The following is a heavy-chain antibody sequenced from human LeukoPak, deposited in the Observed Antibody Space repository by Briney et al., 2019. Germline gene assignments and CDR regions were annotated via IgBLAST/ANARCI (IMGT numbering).Heavy chain of an antibody. CDR3: ARVPRDSSGYLEYYFDY. D-gene: IGHD3-22*01. CDR1: GFTVSSNY. CDR2: IYSGGST. J-gene: IGHJ4*02. V-gene: IGHV3-53*01. Sequence: GGSLRLSCAASGFTVSSNYMSWVRQAPGKGLEWVSVIYSGGSTYYADSVKGRFTISRDNSKNTLYLQMNSLRAEDTAVYYCARVPRDSSGYLEYYFDYWGQGTLVTVSS.